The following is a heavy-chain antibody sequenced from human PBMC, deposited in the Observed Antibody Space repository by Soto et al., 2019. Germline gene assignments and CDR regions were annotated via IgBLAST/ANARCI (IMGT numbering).Heavy chain of an antibody. CDR3: ARSFNDWSTYFDY. Sequence: GGSLRLSCAASGFSVTDHYMTWVRQAPGKGLEWVSVLYTGGSAYYGDSVKGRFTISRDSSTNTLYLQMNSLKVGDTAFYFCARSFNDWSTYFDYWSEGTLFAVYS. J-gene: IGHJ4*02. CDR1: GFSVTDHY. CDR2: LYTGGSA. D-gene: IGHD3-9*01. V-gene: IGHV3-53*01.